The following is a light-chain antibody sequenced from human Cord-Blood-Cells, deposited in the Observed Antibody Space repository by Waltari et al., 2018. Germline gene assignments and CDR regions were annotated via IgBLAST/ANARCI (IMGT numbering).Light chain of an antibody. Sequence: QSALTQPASVSGSPGQSITISCTGTSSDVGGYKYVSWYQQHQGNAPKLVIYEVSNRPSGVADRVSGSKSRNTASLTISGLQAEDEADYYCSSYTSSSTWVFGGGTKLTVL. V-gene: IGLV2-14*03. J-gene: IGLJ3*02. CDR1: SSDVGGYKY. CDR3: SSYTSSSTWV. CDR2: EVS.